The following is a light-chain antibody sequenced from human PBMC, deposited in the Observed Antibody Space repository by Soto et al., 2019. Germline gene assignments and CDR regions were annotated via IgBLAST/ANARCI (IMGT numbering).Light chain of an antibody. V-gene: IGKV3D-7*01. CDR3: HQDFDLPLT. Sequence: EIVMTQSPVTLSFPPGVKPTPSGRASRSLGNTNISWYQQKPGQAPRLPIYGASTRATGIPARFSGSGSGTDFTLTISSLQPEDFALYYCHQDFDLPLTFGGGTKVEIK. J-gene: IGKJ4*01. CDR2: GAS. CDR1: RSLGNTN.